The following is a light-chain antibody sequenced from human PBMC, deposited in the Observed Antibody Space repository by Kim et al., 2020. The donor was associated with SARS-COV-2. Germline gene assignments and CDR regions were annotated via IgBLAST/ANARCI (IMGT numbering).Light chain of an antibody. V-gene: IGKV3-11*01. CDR2: DAS. CDR1: QSVSTY. Sequence: SSPGERATRSGRASQSVSTYLAWYQQRSGQAPRVLIYDASNRATGIPDRFSGSGSGTDFTLTISSLQPEDFAIYYCQQRSSWPLTFGGGTKVDIK. CDR3: QQRSSWPLT. J-gene: IGKJ4*01.